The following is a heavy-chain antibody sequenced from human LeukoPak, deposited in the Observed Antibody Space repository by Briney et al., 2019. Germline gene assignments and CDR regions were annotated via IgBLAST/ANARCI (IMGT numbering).Heavy chain of an antibody. V-gene: IGHV4-4*07. CDR3: ASGVPTGLYYYYYMDV. D-gene: IGHD4-11*01. CDR1: GGSISSYY. J-gene: IGHJ6*03. Sequence: SETLSLTCTVSGGSISSYYWSWIRQPAGKGLEWIGRIYTSGSTNYNPSLKSRVTISVDTSKNQFSLKLSSVTAADTAVYYCASGVPTGLYYYYYMDVWGKGTTVTVSS. CDR2: IYTSGST.